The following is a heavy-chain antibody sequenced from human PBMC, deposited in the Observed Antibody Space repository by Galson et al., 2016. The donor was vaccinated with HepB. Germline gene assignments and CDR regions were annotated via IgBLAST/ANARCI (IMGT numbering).Heavy chain of an antibody. CDR2: IYYSGST. CDR1: GGSISSSSYY. V-gene: IGHV4-39*01. D-gene: IGHD5-24*01. Sequence: SETLSLTCTVSGGSISSSSYYWGWIRQPPGKGLEWIGSIYYSGSTYYNPSLKSRVTISVDTSKNQFSLKRSSVTAADTAVYYCARLGSNHGYYYYYYYMDVWGKGTTVTVSS. CDR3: ARLGSNHGYYYYYYYMDV. J-gene: IGHJ6*03.